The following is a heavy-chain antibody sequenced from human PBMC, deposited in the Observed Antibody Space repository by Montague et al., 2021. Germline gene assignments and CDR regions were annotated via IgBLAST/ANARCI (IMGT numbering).Heavy chain of an antibody. J-gene: IGHJ3*02. D-gene: IGHD3-10*01. V-gene: IGHV4-61*02. Sequence: TLSLTCSVSGDSISSCEYYWTWIRQPAGRGLEWIGRVYKRGDTNTNPSLRSRLTLSVGTSKNHFSLTLTSVTAADTAVYFCARDSPVVEPWVGEHKGAFDIWGQGTMVTVSS. CDR2: VYKRGDT. CDR1: GDSISSCEYY. CDR3: ARDSPVVEPWVGEHKGAFDI.